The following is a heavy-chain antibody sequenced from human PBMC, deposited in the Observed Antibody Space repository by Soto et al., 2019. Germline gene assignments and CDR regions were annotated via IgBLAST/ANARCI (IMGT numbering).Heavy chain of an antibody. J-gene: IGHJ4*02. D-gene: IGHD1-7*01. Sequence: PGESLKISCQGSGYTFNSFWIGWVRQMPGEGLEWMGLMFPWTSDTRHSPSFQGHVSISVDRSTGTGYLQWNSLKASDTAMYYCVTTRDGTTFFPHWGQGTPVTVSS. CDR1: GYTFNSFW. V-gene: IGHV5-51*01. CDR3: VTTRDGTTFFPH. CDR2: MFPWTSDT.